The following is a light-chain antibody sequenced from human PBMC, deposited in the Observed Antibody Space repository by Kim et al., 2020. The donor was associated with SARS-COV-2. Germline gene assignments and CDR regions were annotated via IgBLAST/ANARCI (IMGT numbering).Light chain of an antibody. J-gene: IGLJ3*02. Sequence: SYELTQPLSVSVALGQTARVTCGGNNIGSKNVHWYQQKPGQAPVLVIYRDTNRPSGIPERFSGSNSGNTATLTISRAQVGDEADYYGQVWDNYTGVFGGGTHLTVL. V-gene: IGLV3-9*01. CDR1: NIGSKN. CDR3: QVWDNYTGV. CDR2: RDT.